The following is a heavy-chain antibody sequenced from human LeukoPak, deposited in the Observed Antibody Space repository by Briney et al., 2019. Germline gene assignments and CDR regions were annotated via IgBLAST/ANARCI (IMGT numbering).Heavy chain of an antibody. CDR3: ARVGGGNYYYYGMDV. V-gene: IGHV4-59*08. CDR1: GGSISSYY. Sequence: SETLSLTCTVSGGSISSYYWSWVRQPPGKGLEWIGYIYYSGSTNYNPSLKSRVTISVDTSKNQFSLRLSSVTAGDTAVYYCARVGGGNYYYYGMDVWGQGTTVTVSS. J-gene: IGHJ6*02. CDR2: IYYSGST. D-gene: IGHD2-15*01.